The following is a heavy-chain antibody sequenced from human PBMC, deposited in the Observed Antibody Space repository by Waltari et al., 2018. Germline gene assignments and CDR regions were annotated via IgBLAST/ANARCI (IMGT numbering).Heavy chain of an antibody. CDR2: ISSLSKYT. CDR3: ARDGISSTQSGYFDY. V-gene: IGHV3-21*01. J-gene: IGHJ4*02. D-gene: IGHD6-13*01. CDR1: GCPFGSGG. Sequence: EVRLVESGGGLVKPGGSLRLSCAASGCPFGSGGMHWVRQAPGKGLEWVSSISSLSKYTYYADSVKGRFTISRDNAKNSLYLQMNSLRAEDTAVYFCARDGISSTQSGYFDYWGQGVLVTVSS.